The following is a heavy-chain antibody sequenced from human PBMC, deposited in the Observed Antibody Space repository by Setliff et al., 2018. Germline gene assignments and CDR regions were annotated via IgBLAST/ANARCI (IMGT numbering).Heavy chain of an antibody. CDR1: GGSISSGSYY. CDR2: IHTSGST. J-gene: IGHJ4*02. D-gene: IGHD3-16*02. V-gene: IGHV4-61*02. CDR3: ARAGKNIANYYDYVWGSSRSRDGGAVYYFDY. Sequence: SETLSLTCTVSGGSISSGSYYWSWIRQPAGKGLEWIGRIHTSGSTNYNPSLKSRVTISVDTSKNQFSLKLTSMTAADTAIYYCARAGKNIANYYDYVWGSSRSRDGGAVYYFDYWGQGTLVTVSS.